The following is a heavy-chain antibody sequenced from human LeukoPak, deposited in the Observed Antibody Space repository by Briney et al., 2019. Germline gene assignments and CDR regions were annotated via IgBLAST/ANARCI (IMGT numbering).Heavy chain of an antibody. V-gene: IGHV4-4*02. Sequence: SGTLSLTCDVSGVAIRSGHWWSWVRQIPGKGLEWIGEIHQSGSTNYHASLKSRVTIAVDTSKNQFYLKVTFLTAADTAVYYCVTSIALAGWGAFDTWGQGTMVTVSS. CDR1: GVAIRSGHW. J-gene: IGHJ3*02. D-gene: IGHD2-8*02. CDR3: VTSIALAGWGAFDT. CDR2: IHQSGST.